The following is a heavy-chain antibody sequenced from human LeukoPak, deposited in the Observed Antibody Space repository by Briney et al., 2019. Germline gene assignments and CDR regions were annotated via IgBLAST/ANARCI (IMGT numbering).Heavy chain of an antibody. CDR1: GYSISSGYY. CDR3: ATNAGATYDY. V-gene: IGHV4-38-2*02. D-gene: IGHD1-26*01. CDR2: IYHSGST. J-gene: IGHJ4*02. Sequence: PSETLSLTCTVSGYSISSGYYWGWIRQPPGKGLEWIGSIYHSGSTYYNPSLKSRVTISVDTSKNQFSLKLSSVTAADTAVYYCATNAGATYDYWGQGTLVTVSS.